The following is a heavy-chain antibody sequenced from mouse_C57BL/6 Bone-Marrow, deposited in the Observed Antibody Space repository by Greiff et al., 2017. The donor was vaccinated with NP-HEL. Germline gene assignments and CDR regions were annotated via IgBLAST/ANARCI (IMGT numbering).Heavy chain of an antibody. CDR1: GYTFTSYG. CDR3: AGGNYLAWFAY. Sequence: QVQLKQSGAELARPGASVKLSCKASGYTFTSYGISWVKQRTGQGLEWIGEIYPRSGNTYYNEKFKGKATLTADKSSSTAYMELRSLTSEDSAVYFCAGGNYLAWFAYWGQGTLVTVSA. V-gene: IGHV1-81*01. D-gene: IGHD2-1*01. J-gene: IGHJ3*01. CDR2: IYPRSGNT.